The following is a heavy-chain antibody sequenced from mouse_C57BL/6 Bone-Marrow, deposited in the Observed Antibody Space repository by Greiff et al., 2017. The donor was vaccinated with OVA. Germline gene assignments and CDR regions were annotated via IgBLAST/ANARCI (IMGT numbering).Heavy chain of an antibody. Sequence: EVKLVESGGGLVQPGASLKISCESNEYEFPSYDMSWVRKTPEKRLELVAAINSDGGSTYYTDNMERRFTISRDTTKKTLYLQMSSLRSEDTAVYDCERQRGHGYFDVWGTGTTVTVSS. V-gene: IGHV5-2*01. CDR1: EYEFPSYD. D-gene: IGHD3-1*01. J-gene: IGHJ1*03. CDR2: INSDGGST. CDR3: ERQRGHGYFDV.